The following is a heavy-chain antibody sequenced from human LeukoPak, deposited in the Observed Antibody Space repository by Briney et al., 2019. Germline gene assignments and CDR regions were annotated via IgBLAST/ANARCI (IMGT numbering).Heavy chain of an antibody. CDR3: ARVPTHSRSWYCAFDI. CDR2: MNPNSGNT. V-gene: IGHV1-8*01. D-gene: IGHD6-13*01. Sequence: ASVKVSCKASGYTFTSYDINWVRQATGQGLEWMGWMNPNSGNTGYAQKFQGRVTMTRNTSISTAYMELSSLRSEDTAVYYCARVPTHSRSWYCAFDIWGQGTMVTVSS. J-gene: IGHJ3*02. CDR1: GYTFTSYD.